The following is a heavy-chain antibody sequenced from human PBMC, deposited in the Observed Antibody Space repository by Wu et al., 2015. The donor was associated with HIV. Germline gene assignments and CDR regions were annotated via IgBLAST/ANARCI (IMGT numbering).Heavy chain of an antibody. CDR2: IIPIFGTA. CDR3: ARAPRDCSSTSCYIDYFDY. J-gene: IGHJ4*02. V-gene: IGHV1-69*13. CDR1: GGTFSSYA. D-gene: IGHD2-2*02. Sequence: QVQLVQSGAEVKKPGSSVKVSCKASGGTFSSYAISWVRQAPGQGLEWMGGIIPIFGTANYAQKFQGRVTITADESTSTAYMELSSLRSEDTAVYYCARAPRDCSSTSCYIDYFDYWGQGTLVTVSS.